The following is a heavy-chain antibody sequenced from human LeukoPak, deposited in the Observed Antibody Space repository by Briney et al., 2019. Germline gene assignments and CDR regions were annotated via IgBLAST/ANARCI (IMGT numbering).Heavy chain of an antibody. Sequence: SETLSLTCTVSGDSISSSSYSWGWIRQPPGKGLEWIGSIYYSGSTYYTPSLKSRVTISVDTSKNHFSLKLSSVTAADTAVYCATVGLYHADYWGADWGQGTLVTVSS. CDR2: IYYSGST. CDR3: ATVGLYHADYWGAD. D-gene: IGHD4-17*01. V-gene: IGHV4-39*07. J-gene: IGHJ4*02. CDR1: GDSISSSSYS.